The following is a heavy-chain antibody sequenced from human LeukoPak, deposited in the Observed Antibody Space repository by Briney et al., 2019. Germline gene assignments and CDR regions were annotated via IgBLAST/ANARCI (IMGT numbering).Heavy chain of an antibody. V-gene: IGHV3-21*01. Sequence: GGSLRLSCVASGFTFSSYSMNWVRQAPGKGLEWVCFISSSSRYIYYADSMKGRLTTSRDNAENSLYLEINSMRVKDTDVYYCERDKVVGAIVRDALNIWGNGTMLTVFS. D-gene: IGHD1-26*01. CDR2: ISSSSRYI. CDR3: ERDKVVGAIVRDALNI. CDR1: GFTFSSYS. J-gene: IGHJ3*02.